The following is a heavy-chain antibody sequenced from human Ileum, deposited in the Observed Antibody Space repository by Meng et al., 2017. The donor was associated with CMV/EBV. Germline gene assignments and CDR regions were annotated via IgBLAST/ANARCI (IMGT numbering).Heavy chain of an antibody. CDR1: GGAIRSNNYY. Sequence: GSLRLSCTVSGGAIRSNNYYWGWIRQPPGKGLEWIGRMSYSGSADYDPPLRGRVTMSRDTSNNQFSLRLSSMTAADTAVYYCVRATNLVPLGYYFDYWAQGTRVTVSS. D-gene: IGHD3-16*01. CDR2: MSYSGSA. CDR3: VRATNLVPLGYYFDY. J-gene: IGHJ4*01. V-gene: IGHV4-39*07.